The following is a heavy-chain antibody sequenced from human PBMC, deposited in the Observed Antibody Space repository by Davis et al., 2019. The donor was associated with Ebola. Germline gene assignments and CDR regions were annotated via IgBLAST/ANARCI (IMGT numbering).Heavy chain of an antibody. Sequence: GESLKISCAASGFTFSNYNMNWVRQAPGKGLEWVSYISSSSTIYYADSVKGRFTISRDNAKNSLYLQMNSLRDEDTAVYYCAREPVYCISTSCHLYYYYGMDVWGQGTTVTVSS. D-gene: IGHD2-2*01. CDR2: ISSSSTI. J-gene: IGHJ6*02. V-gene: IGHV3-48*02. CDR1: GFTFSNYN. CDR3: AREPVYCISTSCHLYYYYGMDV.